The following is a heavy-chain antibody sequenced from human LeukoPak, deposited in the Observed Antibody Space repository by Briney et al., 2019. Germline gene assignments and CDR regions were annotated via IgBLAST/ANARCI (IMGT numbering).Heavy chain of an antibody. CDR2: IIPIFGTA. CDR1: GGTFSSYA. V-gene: IGHV1-69*06. CDR3: AARPGCSSTSCYGPMQRYYFDY. J-gene: IGHJ4*02. Sequence: ASVKVSCKASGGTFSSYAISWVRQAPGQGLEWMGGIIPIFGTANYAQKFQGRVTTTADKSTSTAYMELSSLRSEDTAVYYCAARPGCSSTSCYGPMQRYYFDYWGQGTLVTVSS. D-gene: IGHD2-2*01.